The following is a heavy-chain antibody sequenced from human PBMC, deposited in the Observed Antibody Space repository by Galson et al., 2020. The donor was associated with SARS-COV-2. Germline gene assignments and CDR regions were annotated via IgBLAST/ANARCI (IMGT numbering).Heavy chain of an antibody. CDR1: GFTVSNNY. CDR2: IYSGGAP. J-gene: IGHJ3*02. V-gene: IGHV3-66*01. CDR3: TQLGTFDI. Sequence: GESLKISCAASGFTVSNNYMSWVRQAPGQGLQWVSLIYSGGAPFYADSVRGRFTISRDSSRNTVYLQMNSLRAEDTAMYYCTQLGTFDIWGPGTMVTVSS. D-gene: IGHD3-16*01.